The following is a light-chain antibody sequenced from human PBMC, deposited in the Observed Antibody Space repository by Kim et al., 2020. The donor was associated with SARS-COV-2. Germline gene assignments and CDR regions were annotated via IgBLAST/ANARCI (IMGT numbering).Light chain of an antibody. CDR1: NNNVGDRG. Sequence: QNVTLRCTGNNNNVGDRGATWLQQHQGHPPQLLSYRDNHRPSGISESCSASRSGDTDFMTINGRQPEDEADYYCSAWDSSLSVWLFGGGTQRTVL. CDR2: RDN. J-gene: IGLJ3*02. V-gene: IGLV10-54*04. CDR3: SAWDSSLSVWL.